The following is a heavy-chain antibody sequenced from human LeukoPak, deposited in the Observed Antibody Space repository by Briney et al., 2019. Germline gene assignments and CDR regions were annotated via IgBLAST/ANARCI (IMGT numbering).Heavy chain of an antibody. CDR2: INHSGST. V-gene: IGHV4-34*01. D-gene: IGHD5-18*01. CDR3: ASDLGGYSYGYHDAFDI. Sequence: PSETLSLTCAVYGGSFSGYYWSWIRQPPGKGLEWIGEINHSGSTNYNPSLKSRVTISVDTSKNQFSLKLSSVTAADTAVYYCASDLGGYSYGYHDAFDIWGQGTMVTVSS. J-gene: IGHJ3*02. CDR1: GGSFSGYY.